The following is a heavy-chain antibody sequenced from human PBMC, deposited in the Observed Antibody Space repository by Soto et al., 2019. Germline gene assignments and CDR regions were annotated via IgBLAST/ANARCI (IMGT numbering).Heavy chain of an antibody. Sequence: GDSLNRSCAASGFRFSHAWMNLVRQAPGKGKEWVGRIKSKADGETTDYAAPVKGRFTISRDDSKNTLYMQMNSLKTEETAVYYCTKPKGTKFGHYDGMDVCGKVTKV. D-gene: IGHD1-7*01. CDR2: IKSKADGETT. CDR3: TKPKGTKFGHYDGMDV. J-gene: IGHJ6*04. V-gene: IGHV3-15*01. CDR1: GFRFSHAW.